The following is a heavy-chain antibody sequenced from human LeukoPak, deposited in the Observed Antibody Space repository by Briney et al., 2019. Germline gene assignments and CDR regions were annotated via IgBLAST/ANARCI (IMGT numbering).Heavy chain of an antibody. CDR2: ISAYNGNT. J-gene: IGHJ6*03. Sequence: ASVKVSCKASGYTFTSYGITWVRQAPGQGLEWMGWISAYNGNTHYAQKFQGRVTMTTDISTSTAYMELRSLRSDDTAMYYCARRGGKNYGDYLLYYYYMDVWGKGTTVTVSS. D-gene: IGHD4-17*01. CDR1: GYTFTSYG. V-gene: IGHV1-18*01. CDR3: ARRGGKNYGDYLLYYYYMDV.